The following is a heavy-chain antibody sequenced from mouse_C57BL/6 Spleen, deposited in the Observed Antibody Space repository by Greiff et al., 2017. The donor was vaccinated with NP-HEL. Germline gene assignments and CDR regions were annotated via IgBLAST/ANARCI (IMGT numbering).Heavy chain of an antibody. V-gene: IGHV1-22*01. CDR1: GYTFTDYN. CDR3: ARRANWVFAY. D-gene: IGHD4-1*01. Sequence: VQLQQSGPELVTPGASVTMSCKASGYTFTDYNMHWVKPSHGKSLEWIGYINPNNGGTSYNQKFKGKATLTVNKSSSTAYMELRSLTSEDSAVYYCARRANWVFAYWGQGTLVTVSA. CDR2: INPNNGGT. J-gene: IGHJ3*01.